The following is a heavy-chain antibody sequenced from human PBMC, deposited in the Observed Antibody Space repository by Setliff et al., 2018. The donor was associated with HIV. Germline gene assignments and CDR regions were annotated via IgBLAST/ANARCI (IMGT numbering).Heavy chain of an antibody. CDR2: IYYSGSS. V-gene: IGHV4-61*01. CDR1: GGSISSTSYY. CDR3: TRGGSMTTLTT. Sequence: SETLSLTCTVSGGSISSTSYYWSWIRQPPGKGLEWIGYIYYSGSSNHNPSLKSRVTISVDTSKNQFSLRLSSVTAADTAVYYCTRGGSMTTLTTWGQGTLVTVSS. J-gene: IGHJ4*02. D-gene: IGHD4-4*01.